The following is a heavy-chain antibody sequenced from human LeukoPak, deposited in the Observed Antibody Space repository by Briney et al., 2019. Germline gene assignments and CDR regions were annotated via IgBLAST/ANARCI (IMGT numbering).Heavy chain of an antibody. CDR2: INPNSGGT. CDR1: GYTFTGYY. J-gene: IGHJ4*02. CDR3: ASFSGGPNYDFWSGYYGGFDY. Sequence: GASVKVSCKASGYTFTGYYMHWVRQATGQGLEWMGWINPNSGGTNYAQKFQGRVTMTRDTSISTAYMELSRLRSDDTAVYYCASFSGGPNYDFWSGYYGGFDYWGQGTLVTVSS. V-gene: IGHV1-2*02. D-gene: IGHD3-3*01.